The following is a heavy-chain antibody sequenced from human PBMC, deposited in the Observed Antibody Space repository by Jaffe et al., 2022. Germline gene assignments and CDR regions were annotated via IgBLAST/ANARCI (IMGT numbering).Heavy chain of an antibody. J-gene: IGHJ6*03. V-gene: IGHV1-18*01. D-gene: IGHD3-3*01. CDR3: ARDKIYDFWSGYFEYYYYMDV. CDR2: ISAYNGNT. CDR1: GYTFTSYG. Sequence: QVQLVQSGAEVKKPGASVKVSCKASGYTFTSYGISWVRQAPGQGLEWMGWISAYNGNTNYAQKLQGRVTMTTDTSTSTAYMELRSLRSDDTAVYYCARDKIYDFWSGYFEYYYYMDVWGKGTTVTVSS.